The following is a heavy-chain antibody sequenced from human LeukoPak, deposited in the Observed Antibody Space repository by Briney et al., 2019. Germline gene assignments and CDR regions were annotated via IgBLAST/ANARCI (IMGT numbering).Heavy chain of an antibody. V-gene: IGHV4-39*01. CDR3: ARYRYSSGWYTPSYYFDY. CDR2: IYYSGST. D-gene: IGHD6-19*01. CDR1: GGSISSSSYY. Sequence: PSETLSLTCTVSGGSISSSSYYWGWIRQPPGKGLEWIGSIYYSGSTYYNPSLKSRVTISVDTSKNQFSLKVRSVTAADTAVYYCARYRYSSGWYTPSYYFDYWGQGTLVTVSS. J-gene: IGHJ4*02.